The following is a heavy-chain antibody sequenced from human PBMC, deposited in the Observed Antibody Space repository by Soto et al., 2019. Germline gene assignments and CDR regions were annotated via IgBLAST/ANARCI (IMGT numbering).Heavy chain of an antibody. CDR3: ARTSYDSSGTAADP. D-gene: IGHD3-22*01. V-gene: IGHV4-31*03. CDR2: IFYSGST. J-gene: IGHJ5*02. CDR1: GGSISSGNYY. Sequence: QVQLQESGPGLVKPSQTLSLTCTVSGGSISSGNYYWSWIRQHPGKGLEWIGYIFYSGSTYYNPSLRSRVTISVDTSKNQFSLKLSSVTAADTAVYYCARTSYDSSGTAADPWGQGTLVTVSS.